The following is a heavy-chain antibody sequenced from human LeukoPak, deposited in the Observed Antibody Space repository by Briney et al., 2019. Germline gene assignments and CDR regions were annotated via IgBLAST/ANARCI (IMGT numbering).Heavy chain of an antibody. CDR3: ARDLVTVTKGFDI. D-gene: IGHD4-17*01. CDR1: DDSFSSHY. J-gene: IGHJ3*02. V-gene: IGHV4-59*11. CDR2: ISYIGST. Sequence: SETLSLTCAVSDDSFSSHYGTWIRQPPGKGLEWIGYISYIGSTNYNPSLKSRVTISIDTSKNQFSQKLSSVTAADTAVYYCARDLVTVTKGFDIWGQGTMVSVSS.